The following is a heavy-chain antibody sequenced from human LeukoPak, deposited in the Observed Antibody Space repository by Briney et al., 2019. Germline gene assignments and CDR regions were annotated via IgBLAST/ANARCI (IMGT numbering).Heavy chain of an antibody. CDR1: GCTFTGYY. CDR2: INPDSGGT. Sequence: ASVKVSCKASGCTFTGYYMHWVRQAPGQGLEWRGWINPDSGGTNYAQKFQGWVTMTRDTSISTAYMELSRLRSDDTAVYYCARGNVAAAGIFYYYYGMDVWGKGTTVTVSS. V-gene: IGHV1-2*04. CDR3: ARGNVAAAGIFYYYYGMDV. J-gene: IGHJ6*04. D-gene: IGHD6-13*01.